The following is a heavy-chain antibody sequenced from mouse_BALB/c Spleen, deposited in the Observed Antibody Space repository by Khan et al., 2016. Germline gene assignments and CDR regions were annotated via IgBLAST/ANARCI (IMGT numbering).Heavy chain of an antibody. V-gene: IGHV1-9*01. CDR3: SRGLGRGYFDY. CDR1: GYTFSTYW. CDR2: ILPGSGSI. Sequence: QVQLQQSGAELMKPGASVKISCKATGYTFSTYWIEWVKQRPGHGLEWIGEILPGSGSINYNEKFKGKATFTADTSSNTAYMQLSSLTSEDSDVYYCSRGLGRGYFDYWGQGTTLTVSS. J-gene: IGHJ2*01.